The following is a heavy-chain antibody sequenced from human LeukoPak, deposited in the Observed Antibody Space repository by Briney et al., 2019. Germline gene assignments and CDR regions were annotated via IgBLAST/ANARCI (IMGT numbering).Heavy chain of an antibody. CDR2: INPSGGST. V-gene: IGHV1-46*01. Sequence: ASVKVSCKASGYTFTSYYMHWVRQAPGQGLEWMGIINPSGGSTSYAQKFQGRVTMTRDMSTSTVYMELSSLRSDDTAVYYCARDLYSRRMDYYGSGSFFAHWGQGTLVTVSS. CDR1: GYTFTSYY. CDR3: ARDLYSRRMDYYGSGSFFAH. J-gene: IGHJ4*02. D-gene: IGHD3-10*01.